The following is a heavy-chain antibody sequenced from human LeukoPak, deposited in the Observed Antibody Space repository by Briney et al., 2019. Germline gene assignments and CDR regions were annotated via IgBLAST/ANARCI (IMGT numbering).Heavy chain of an antibody. D-gene: IGHD1-26*01. J-gene: IGHJ4*02. Sequence: GGSLRLSCAASGFTFSSYGMHWVRQAPGKGLEWVAVISYDGSNKYYADSVKGRFTISRDNPKNSLYLQMNSLRADDTAVYYCARGGATRGRFENWGQGTLVTVSS. CDR2: ISYDGSNK. V-gene: IGHV3-30*03. CDR1: GFTFSSYG. CDR3: ARGGATRGRFEN.